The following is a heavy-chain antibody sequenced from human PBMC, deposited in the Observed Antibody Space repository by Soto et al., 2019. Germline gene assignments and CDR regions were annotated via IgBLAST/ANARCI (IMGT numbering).Heavy chain of an antibody. Sequence: EVQLVESGGGLVKPGGSLRLSCAASGFTFSNAWMSWVRQAPGRGLEWVGRIKRKTDGGTTDYAAPVKGRFTISRDNSKNTLYLQMNSLKTENTAVYYGRVSQSSGWLRVAYWGQGTLVNVSS. CDR2: IKRKTDGGTT. CDR3: RVSQSSGWLRVAY. V-gene: IGHV3-15*01. CDR1: GFTFSNAW. D-gene: IGHD5-12*01. J-gene: IGHJ4*02.